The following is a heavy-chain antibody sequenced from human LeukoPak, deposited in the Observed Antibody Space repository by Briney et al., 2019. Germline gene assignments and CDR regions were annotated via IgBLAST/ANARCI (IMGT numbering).Heavy chain of an antibody. CDR2: IYADGYT. Sequence: PGGSLRLSCAASGISVSNDYMSWVCQAPGKGLEWVSAIYADGYTRDAASVKGRFSISRHNSKNTVYLQMDNLRPEDTAVYYCARDRRGEKDFDVWGPGTMVTVSS. J-gene: IGHJ3*01. CDR1: GISVSNDY. V-gene: IGHV3-53*04. CDR3: ARDRRGEKDFDV.